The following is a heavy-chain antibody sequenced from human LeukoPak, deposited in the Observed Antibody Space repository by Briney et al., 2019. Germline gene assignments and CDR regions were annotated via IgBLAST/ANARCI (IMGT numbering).Heavy chain of an antibody. Sequence: GGSLRLSCAAYGFTFSSHWMTWVRQAPGKGLEWVASLRQGGSEKYYVDSVKGRFIVSRDDAKNSLYLQMNSLSADDTAVYFCARGPHYGDRVDYLNSWGQGTKVTVSS. D-gene: IGHD4-17*01. J-gene: IGHJ4*02. CDR2: LRQGGSEK. V-gene: IGHV3-7*01. CDR3: ARGPHYGDRVDYLNS. CDR1: GFTFSSHW.